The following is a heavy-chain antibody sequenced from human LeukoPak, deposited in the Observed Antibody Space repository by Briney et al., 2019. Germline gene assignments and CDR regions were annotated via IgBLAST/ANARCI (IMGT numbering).Heavy chain of an antibody. J-gene: IGHJ5*02. V-gene: IGHV1-69*04. CDR3: ARVDRIAGLGWFDP. D-gene: IGHD6-13*01. Sequence: SVKVSCKASGGTFSSYAISWVRQAPGQGLEWMGRIIPILGIANYAQKFQGRVTITADKSTSTAYMELSSLRSEDTAVYYCARVDRIAGLGWFDPWGQGTLVTVSS. CDR1: GGTFSSYA. CDR2: IIPILGIA.